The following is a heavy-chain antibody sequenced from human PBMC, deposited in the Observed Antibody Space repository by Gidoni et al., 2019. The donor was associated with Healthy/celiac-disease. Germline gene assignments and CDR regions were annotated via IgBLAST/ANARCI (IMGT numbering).Heavy chain of an antibody. Sequence: VQHGQSSAAVQKSGESLVIACTGSGYSFTSDCIGWVGQMPGPGLEWMGMLYPGDSVTRYSPSFQGQVTISADTSISTAFLQWCSLKASDTAIYYCARGHVGPSRYLGWCLFDPWGQGTPVTVSS. D-gene: IGHD1-26*01. CDR1: GYSFTSDC. CDR3: ARGHVGPSRYLGWCLFDP. J-gene: IGHJ5*02. V-gene: IGHV5-51*03. CDR2: LYPGDSVT.